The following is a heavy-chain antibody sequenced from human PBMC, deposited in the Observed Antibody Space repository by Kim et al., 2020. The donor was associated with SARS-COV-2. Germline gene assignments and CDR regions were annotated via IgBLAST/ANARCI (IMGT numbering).Heavy chain of an antibody. J-gene: IGHJ5*02. V-gene: IGHV3-21*01. D-gene: IGHD6-13*01. CDR3: ARDRLAAAAGWFDP. Sequence: DSVKGRFTISRDNAKNSLYLQMNSLRAEDTAVYYCARDRLAAAAGWFDPWGQGTLVTVSS.